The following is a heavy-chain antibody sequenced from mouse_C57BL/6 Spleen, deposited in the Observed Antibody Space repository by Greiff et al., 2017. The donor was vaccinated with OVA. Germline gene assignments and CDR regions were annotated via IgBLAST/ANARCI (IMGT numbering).Heavy chain of an antibody. D-gene: IGHD2-1*01. CDR3: ASGVNYAWFAY. CDR1: GYTFTSHW. J-gene: IGHJ3*01. Sequence: QVQLQQPGAELVRPGSSVKLSCKASGYTFTSHWMDWVKQRPGQGLEWIGNIYPSDSETHYNQKFKDKATLTVDKSSSTAYMQLSSLTSEDSAVDYCASGVNYAWFAYWGQGTLVTVSA. CDR2: IYPSDSET. V-gene: IGHV1-61*01.